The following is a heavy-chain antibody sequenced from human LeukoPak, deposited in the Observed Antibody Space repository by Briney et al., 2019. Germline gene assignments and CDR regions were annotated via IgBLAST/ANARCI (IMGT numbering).Heavy chain of an antibody. V-gene: IGHV4-38-2*02. J-gene: IGHJ4*02. CDR3: AGDSSYYYDSSGYYVY. CDR1: GYSISSGYY. CDR2: IYHSGST. Sequence: SETLSLTCTVSGYSISSGYYWGWIRQPPGKGLEWIGSIYHSGSTYYNPSLKSRVTISVDTSKNQFSLKLSSVTAADTAVYHCAGDSSYYYDSSGYYVYWGQGTLVTVSS. D-gene: IGHD3-22*01.